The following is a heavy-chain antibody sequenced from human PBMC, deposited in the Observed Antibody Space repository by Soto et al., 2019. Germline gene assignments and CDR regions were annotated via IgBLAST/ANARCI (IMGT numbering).Heavy chain of an antibody. CDR1: GGSISSSSYY. V-gene: IGHV4-39*01. CDR3: ARLKRGSSSSDY. CDR2: IYYSGST. Sequence: SETLSLTCTVSGGSISSSSYYLGWIRQPPGKGLEWIGSIYYSGSTYYNPSLKSRVTISVDTSKNQFSLKLSSVTAADTAVYYCARLKRGSSSSDYWGQGTLVTVSS. D-gene: IGHD6-6*01. J-gene: IGHJ4*02.